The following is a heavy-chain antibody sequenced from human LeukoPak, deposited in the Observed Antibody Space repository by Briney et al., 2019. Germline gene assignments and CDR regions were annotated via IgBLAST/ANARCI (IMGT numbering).Heavy chain of an antibody. V-gene: IGHV3-21*01. CDR2: ISSSSSYI. D-gene: IGHD3-3*01. CDR3: ARDFWSGYYTPYNWFDP. J-gene: IGHJ5*02. CDR1: GFTFSSYS. Sequence: GGSLRLSCAASGFTFSSYSMNWVRQAPGKGLEWVSSISSSSSYIYYADSVKGRFTISRDNAKNSLYLQMNSLRAEDTAVYYCARDFWSGYYTPYNWFDPWGQGTLVTVSS.